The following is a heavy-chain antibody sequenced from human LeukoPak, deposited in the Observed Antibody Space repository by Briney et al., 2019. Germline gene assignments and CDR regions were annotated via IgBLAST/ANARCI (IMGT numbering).Heavy chain of an antibody. Sequence: GASLKLSCTASGYTFTSYGISWVRQAPGQGLEWMSCISAYNGKTNYAQKLQGRVTITTDTSTSTANMELRSLRSDDTAVYYCAREVIVVVPAALRDYYHGMDVWGQGTTVTVSS. CDR2: ISAYNGKT. CDR1: GYTFTSYG. CDR3: AREVIVVVPAALRDYYHGMDV. D-gene: IGHD2-2*01. J-gene: IGHJ6*02. V-gene: IGHV1-18*01.